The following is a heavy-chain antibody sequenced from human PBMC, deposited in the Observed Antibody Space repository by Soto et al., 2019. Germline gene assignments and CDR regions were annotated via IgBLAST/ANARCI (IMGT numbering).Heavy chain of an antibody. CDR1: GYTFTSYA. D-gene: IGHD6-6*01. Sequence: ASVKVSCKASGYTFTSYAMHWVRQAPGQRLEWMGWINAGNGNTKYSQKFQGRVAITRDTSASTAYMELSSLRSEDTAVYYCAREEYSSSSVAYYYYGMDVWGQGTTVTVSS. V-gene: IGHV1-3*01. J-gene: IGHJ6*02. CDR2: INAGNGNT. CDR3: AREEYSSSSVAYYYYGMDV.